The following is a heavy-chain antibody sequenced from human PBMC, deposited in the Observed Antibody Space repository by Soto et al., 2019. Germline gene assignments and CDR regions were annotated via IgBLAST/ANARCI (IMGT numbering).Heavy chain of an antibody. V-gene: IGHV3-7*03. CDR2: IKQDGTEK. CDR1: EITTSTSW. J-gene: IGHJ5*01. Sequence: GGSLRLSCAAYEITTSTSWMGWFRQAPGRGLEWVATIKQDGTEKYYMDSLKGRFTISRDNAINSLYLQMSSLRAEDTAVYFCVTGDLDS. CDR3: VTGDLDS.